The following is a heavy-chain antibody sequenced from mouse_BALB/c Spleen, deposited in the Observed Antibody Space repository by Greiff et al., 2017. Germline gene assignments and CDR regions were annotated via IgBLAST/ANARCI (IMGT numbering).Heavy chain of an antibody. V-gene: IGHV5-6*01. CDR2: ISSGGSYT. D-gene: IGHD1-2*01. J-gene: IGHJ2*01. CDR3: ARITTATGDYFDY. CDR1: GFTFSSYG. Sequence: EVKLMESGGDLVKPGGSLKLSCAASGFTFSSYGMSWVRQTPDKRLEWVATISSGGSYTYYPDSVKGRFTISRDNAKNTLYLQMSSLKSEDTAMYYCARITTATGDYFDYWGQGTTLTVSS.